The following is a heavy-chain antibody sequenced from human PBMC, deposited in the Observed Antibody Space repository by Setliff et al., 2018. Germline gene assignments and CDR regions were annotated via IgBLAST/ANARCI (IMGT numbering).Heavy chain of an antibody. J-gene: IGHJ3*02. Sequence: PGGSLRLSCAASGFTFSSFWMSWVRQSPGKGLEWVANINQDGSGKYYVDSVKGRFTISRDNAKNSLYLQMNSLRAEDTAVYYCARGPLVMVVAAHDALDIWGQGTMVTVSS. CDR2: INQDGSGK. V-gene: IGHV3-7*01. CDR1: GFTFSSFW. D-gene: IGHD2-15*01. CDR3: ARGPLVMVVAAHDALDI.